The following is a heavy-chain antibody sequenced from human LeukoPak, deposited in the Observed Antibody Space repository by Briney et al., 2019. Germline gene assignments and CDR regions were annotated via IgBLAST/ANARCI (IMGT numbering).Heavy chain of an antibody. Sequence: ASVKVSCKASGYTVTDYYLHWGREAPGQGLEWMGWTHPNSGGTNYAQKLQGRLAMTRDTSISTASMELSSLRSDDTAVYYCARLAAVPGWGQGTLVTASP. J-gene: IGHJ1*01. D-gene: IGHD6-19*01. CDR2: THPNSGGT. CDR3: ARLAAVPG. CDR1: GYTVTDYY. V-gene: IGHV1-2*02.